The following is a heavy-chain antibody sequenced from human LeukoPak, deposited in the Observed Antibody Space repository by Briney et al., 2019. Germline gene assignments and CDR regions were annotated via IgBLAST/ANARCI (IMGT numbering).Heavy chain of an antibody. CDR1: GFTFSSYS. D-gene: IGHD3-10*01. CDR3: ASLLWFGELSALFDY. CDR2: ISSSSSTI. J-gene: IGHJ4*02. Sequence: GGSLRLSCAASGFTFSSYSMNWVRQAPGKGLEWVSYISSSSSTIYYADSVKGRFTIPRDNAKNSLYLQMNSLRAEDTAVYYCASLLWFGELSALFDYWGQGTLVTVSS. V-gene: IGHV3-48*01.